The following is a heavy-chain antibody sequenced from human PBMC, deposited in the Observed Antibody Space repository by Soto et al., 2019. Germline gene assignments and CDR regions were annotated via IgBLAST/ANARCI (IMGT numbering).Heavy chain of an antibody. CDR2: ISGSGGST. D-gene: IGHD1-26*01. CDR1: GFTFSSYG. CDR3: AKVGASQYNWFDP. Sequence: LRLSCAASGFTFSSYGMSWVRQAPGKGLEWVSAISGSGGSTYYADSVKGRFTISRDNSKNTLYLQMNSLRAEDTAVYYCAKVGASQYNWFDPWGQGTLVTVSS. J-gene: IGHJ5*02. V-gene: IGHV3-23*01.